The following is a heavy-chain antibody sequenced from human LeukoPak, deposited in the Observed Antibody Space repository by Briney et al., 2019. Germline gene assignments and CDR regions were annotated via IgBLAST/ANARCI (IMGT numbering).Heavy chain of an antibody. Sequence: PGRSLRLSCAASGFTFSSYAMHWVRQAPGKGLEWVAVISYDGSNKYYADSVKGRFTISRDNSKNTLYLKMNSLRAEDTAVYYCARDRPHYYDSSGYAWGSDYWGQGTLVTVSS. V-gene: IGHV3-30*01. D-gene: IGHD3-22*01. J-gene: IGHJ4*02. CDR2: ISYDGSNK. CDR1: GFTFSSYA. CDR3: ARDRPHYYDSSGYAWGSDY.